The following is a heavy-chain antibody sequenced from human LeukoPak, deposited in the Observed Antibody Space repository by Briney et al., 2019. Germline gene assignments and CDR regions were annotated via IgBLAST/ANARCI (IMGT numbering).Heavy chain of an antibody. D-gene: IGHD2-2*02. CDR1: GYTFTSYD. CDR3: ASGRGYCSSTSCYTYWFDP. V-gene: IGHV1-8*03. CDR2: MNPNSGNT. J-gene: IGHJ5*02. Sequence: ASVKVSCKASGYTFTSYDINWVRQATGQGLEWMGWMNPNSGNTGYAQKFQGRVTITRNTSISTAYMELSSLRSEDTAVYYCASGRGYCSSTSCYTYWFDPWGQGTLVTVSS.